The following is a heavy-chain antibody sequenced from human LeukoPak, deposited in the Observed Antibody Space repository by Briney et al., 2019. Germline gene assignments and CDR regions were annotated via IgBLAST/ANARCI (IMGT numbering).Heavy chain of an antibody. D-gene: IGHD2-21*02. CDR3: SREFPFCGADCFSGVFDI. J-gene: IGHJ3*02. CDR2: ISVINSGNT. V-gene: IGHV1-18*01. Sequence: ASVKVSCKASGYTFSSYGINWVRQAPGQGLEWMGWISVINSGNTRYAQNFQGRLTMATDTSTTTAYMELRSLRSDDTAVYYCSREFPFCGADCFSGVFDIWGQGTMVTVS. CDR1: GYTFSSYG.